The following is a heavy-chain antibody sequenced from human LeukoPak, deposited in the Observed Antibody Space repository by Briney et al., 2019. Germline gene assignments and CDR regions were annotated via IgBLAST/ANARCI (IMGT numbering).Heavy chain of an antibody. CDR3: ARISSGYDAFDI. V-gene: IGHV3-7*01. D-gene: IGHD3-22*01. CDR2: IKQDGSEK. J-gene: IGHJ3*02. Sequence: GGSLRLSCAAPGFTFSSYWMSWVRQAPGKGLEWVANIKQDGSEKYYVDSVKGRFTISRDNAKNSLYLQMNSLRAEDTAVYYCARISSGYDAFDIWGQGTMVTVSS. CDR1: GFTFSSYW.